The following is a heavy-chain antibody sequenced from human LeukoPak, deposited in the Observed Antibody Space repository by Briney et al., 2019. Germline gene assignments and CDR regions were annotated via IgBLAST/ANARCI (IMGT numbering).Heavy chain of an antibody. Sequence: PSGTLSLTCAVSGGSISGSNWWSWVRQPPGKGLEWIGEIYHSGSTNYNPSLKSRVTISVDKSKNQFSLKLSSVTAADTAVYYCAKLSLGYSSSWYEIDYWGQGTLVTVSS. CDR2: IYHSGST. D-gene: IGHD6-13*01. J-gene: IGHJ4*02. CDR3: AKLSLGYSSSWYEIDY. CDR1: GGSISGSNW. V-gene: IGHV4-4*02.